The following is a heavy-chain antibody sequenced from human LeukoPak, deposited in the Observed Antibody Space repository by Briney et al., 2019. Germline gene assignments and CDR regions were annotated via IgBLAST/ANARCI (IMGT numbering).Heavy chain of an antibody. V-gene: IGHV1-69*13. CDR3: ASSYQTQGYYYYMDV. J-gene: IGHJ6*03. CDR2: IIPIFGTA. CDR1: GGTFSSYA. Sequence: ASVKVSCKASGGTFSSYAISWVRQAPGQGLEWMGGIIPIFGTANYAQKFQGRVTITADESTSTAYMELSSLRSEDTAVYYCASSYQTQGYYYYMDVWGKGTTVTVSS.